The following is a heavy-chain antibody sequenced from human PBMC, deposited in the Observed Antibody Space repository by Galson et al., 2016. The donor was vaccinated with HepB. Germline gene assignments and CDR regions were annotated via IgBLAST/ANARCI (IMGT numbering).Heavy chain of an antibody. CDR1: GYTFTSYY. CDR3: ARGYDISTGYYGHFVY. V-gene: IGHV1-46*01. D-gene: IGHD3-9*01. J-gene: IGHJ4*02. Sequence: SVKVSCKASGYTFTSYYMHWVRQAPGQGLEWVGVMNPSAGNTGYAQKFQGRVTMTRDTSTSTVFMEMSSLRSEDTAVYYCARGYDISTGYYGHFVYWGQGTLVTVSS. CDR2: MNPSAGNT.